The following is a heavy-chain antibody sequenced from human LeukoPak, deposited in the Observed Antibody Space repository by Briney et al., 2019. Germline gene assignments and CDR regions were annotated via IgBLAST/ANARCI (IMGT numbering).Heavy chain of an antibody. V-gene: IGHV3-48*04. Sequence: GGSLRLSCAASGFTFSSYSMNWVRQAPGRGLEWVSYISSSSSTIYYADSVKGRFTISRDNAKNSLYLQMNSLRAEDTAVYYCARDQAAAQNDYWGQGTLVTVSS. J-gene: IGHJ4*02. CDR3: ARDQAAAQNDY. CDR1: GFTFSSYS. D-gene: IGHD6-13*01. CDR2: ISSSSSTI.